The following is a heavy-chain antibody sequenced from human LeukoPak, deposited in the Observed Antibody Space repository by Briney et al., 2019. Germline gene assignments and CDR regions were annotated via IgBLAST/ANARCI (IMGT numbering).Heavy chain of an antibody. D-gene: IGHD2-21*01. J-gene: IGHJ1*01. V-gene: IGHV3-53*01. Sequence: PGGSLTPPCAASGFTVGTKSMSWVSQSPGKGLEWVSVIYSGGSTYYADSVQGRFTISRDNSKNTLYQQMNSVRAEDTAVYYCAKGQYCSGGDCYLPDFQHWGGGTRVTVSS. CDR2: IYSGGST. CDR3: AKGQYCSGGDCYLPDFQH. CDR1: GFTVGTKS.